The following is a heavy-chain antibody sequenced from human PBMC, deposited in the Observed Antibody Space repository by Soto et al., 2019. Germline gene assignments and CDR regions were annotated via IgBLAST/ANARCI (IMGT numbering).Heavy chain of an antibody. CDR1: GDSVRSDKYL. CDR3: ARHYDHRSPPLGFHI. CDR2: IRYGVASSGTT. D-gene: IGHD3-16*01. Sequence: QVHLQESGPRLVKPSETLTLKCTVSGDSVRSDKYLWGWIRQPPRKGLEWVASIRYGVASSGTTLHNPSLGGRLTLSLDTSADQVSLRLTSATAADTAVYYCARHYDHRSPPLGFHIWGQGTLVTVSS. V-gene: IGHV4-39*01. J-gene: IGHJ3*02.